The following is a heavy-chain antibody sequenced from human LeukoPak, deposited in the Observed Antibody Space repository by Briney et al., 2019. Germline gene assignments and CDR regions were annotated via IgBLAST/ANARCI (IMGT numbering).Heavy chain of an antibody. D-gene: IGHD1-20*01. Sequence: PGGSLRLSCAASGFTFSSHWMHWVRQAPGKGLVWVSRISGDGSSTAYADSVKGRFTISRDNSKNSLYLQMNSLRTEDTALYYCAKAHNWSYYYGMDVWGQGTTVTVSS. CDR3: AKAHNWSYYYGMDV. V-gene: IGHV3-74*01. CDR1: GFTFSSHW. CDR2: ISGDGSST. J-gene: IGHJ6*02.